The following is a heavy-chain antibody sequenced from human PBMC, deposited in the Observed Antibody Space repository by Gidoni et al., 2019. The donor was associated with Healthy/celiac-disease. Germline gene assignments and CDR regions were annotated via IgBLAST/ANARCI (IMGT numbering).Heavy chain of an antibody. J-gene: IGHJ4*02. Sequence: QVQLVESGGGVVQPGRSLRLSCAASGFPFSSYGMHWVRQAPGKGLEWVAVIWYDGSNKYYADSVKGRFTISRDNSKNTLYLQMNSLRAEDTAVYYCARDLGFSRPFDYWGQGTLVTVSS. CDR1: GFPFSSYG. D-gene: IGHD3-3*01. V-gene: IGHV3-33*01. CDR2: IWYDGSNK. CDR3: ARDLGFSRPFDY.